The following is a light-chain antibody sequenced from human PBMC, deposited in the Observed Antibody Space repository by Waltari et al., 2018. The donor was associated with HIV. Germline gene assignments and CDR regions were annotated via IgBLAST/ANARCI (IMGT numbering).Light chain of an antibody. V-gene: IGKV1-33*01. Sequence: DIQMTQSPSSLSASVGDRVTITCQASQDISNYLNWYQQKLGKAPKLLINDASNLEIGVPSRFSGSGSGTDFTFTISSLQPEDIATYYCQQYDNLPFTFGPGTKVDIK. J-gene: IGKJ3*01. CDR2: DAS. CDR3: QQYDNLPFT. CDR1: QDISNY.